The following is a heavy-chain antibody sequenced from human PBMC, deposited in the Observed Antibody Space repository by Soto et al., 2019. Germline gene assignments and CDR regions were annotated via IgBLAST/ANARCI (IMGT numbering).Heavy chain of an antibody. CDR2: IYYSGST. Sequence: PSETLSLTCTVSGGSISSSSYYWGWIRQPPGKGLEWIGSIYYSGSTYYNPSLKSRVTISVDTSKNQFSLKLSSVTAADTAVYYCARYEQLDGTHWFDPWGQGTLVTVSS. V-gene: IGHV4-39*01. CDR1: GGSISSSSYY. J-gene: IGHJ5*02. D-gene: IGHD6-6*01. CDR3: ARYEQLDGTHWFDP.